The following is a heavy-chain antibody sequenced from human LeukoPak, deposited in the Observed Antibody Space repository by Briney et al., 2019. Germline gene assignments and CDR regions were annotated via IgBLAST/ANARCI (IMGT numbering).Heavy chain of an antibody. Sequence: SVKVSCKASGGTFSSYAISWVRQAPGQRLEWMGGIIPIFGTANYAQKIQGRVTITANKSTSTAYMELSSLRSEDTAVYYGARGRRLLQLPYWGQGTLVTVSS. V-gene: IGHV1-69*06. CDR1: GGTFSSYA. D-gene: IGHD5-24*01. CDR3: ARGRRLLQLPY. J-gene: IGHJ4*02. CDR2: IIPIFGTA.